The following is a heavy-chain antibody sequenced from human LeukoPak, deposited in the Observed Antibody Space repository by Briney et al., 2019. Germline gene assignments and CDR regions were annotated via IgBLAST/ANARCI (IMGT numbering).Heavy chain of an antibody. Sequence: PGGSLRLSCAASGFPLSSYSINWVRQAPGKGLEWVSYISSSGSPIYYVDSVKGRFTVSRDNAKNSLFLQMNSPRAEETAVYYCVRVKGSYFDYWGQGALVTVSS. CDR2: ISSSGSPI. V-gene: IGHV3-48*01. CDR3: VRVKGSYFDY. D-gene: IGHD1-26*01. CDR1: GFPLSSYS. J-gene: IGHJ4*02.